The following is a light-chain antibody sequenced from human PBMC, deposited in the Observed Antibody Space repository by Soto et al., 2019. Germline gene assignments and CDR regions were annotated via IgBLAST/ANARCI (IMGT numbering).Light chain of an antibody. CDR2: KAS. CDR1: QSISSW. J-gene: IGKJ1*01. CDR3: QQYNNYWT. Sequence: DIQMTQSPSTMSASVEDRVTITCRASQSISSWLAWYQQKPGKAPKLLIYKASSLQSGVPSRFSGSESGTEFTLTISSLQPDDFATYYCQQYNNYWTFGQGTKVDIK. V-gene: IGKV1-5*03.